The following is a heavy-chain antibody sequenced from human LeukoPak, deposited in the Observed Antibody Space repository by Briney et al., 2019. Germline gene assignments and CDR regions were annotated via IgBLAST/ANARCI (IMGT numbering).Heavy chain of an antibody. D-gene: IGHD2-2*01. CDR1: GGSISSGDYY. V-gene: IGHV4-30-4*01. J-gene: IGHJ3*02. Sequence: SQTLSLACTVSGGSISSGDYYWSWIRQPRGKGLEWIGYIYYSGSTYYNPSLKSRVTISVDTSKNQFSLKLSSVTAADTAVYYCASHCSSTSCDIWGQGTMVTVSS. CDR2: IYYSGST. CDR3: ASHCSSTSCDI.